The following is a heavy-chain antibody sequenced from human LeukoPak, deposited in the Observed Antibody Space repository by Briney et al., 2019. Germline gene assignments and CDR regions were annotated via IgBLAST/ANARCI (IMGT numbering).Heavy chain of an antibody. V-gene: IGHV6-1*01. CDR3: ARQTTPGYGMDV. Sequence: SQTLSLTCTISGDSVSSTNAAWNWFRQSPSRGLEWLGRAFYTSNWIIEYAAPVRSRIVISPDTSKNHFSLQLNSVTPEDTSVYYCARQTTPGYGMDVWGRGTTVTVSS. CDR1: GDSVSSTNAA. J-gene: IGHJ6*02. CDR2: AFYTSNWII. D-gene: IGHD1-1*01.